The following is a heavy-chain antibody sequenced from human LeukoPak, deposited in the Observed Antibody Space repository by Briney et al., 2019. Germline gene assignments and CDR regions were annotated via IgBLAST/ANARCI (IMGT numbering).Heavy chain of an antibody. D-gene: IGHD3-3*01. Sequence: PGGSLRLSCEASGFTFDDYAMHWVRQAPGKGLEWVSGISWNSGSIGYADSVKGRFTISRDNAKNSLYLQMNSLRAEDTAVYYCARLRETPVFGVVTKSTSYFDYWGQGTLVTVSS. V-gene: IGHV3-9*01. CDR3: ARLRETPVFGVVTKSTSYFDY. J-gene: IGHJ4*02. CDR1: GFTFDDYA. CDR2: ISWNSGSI.